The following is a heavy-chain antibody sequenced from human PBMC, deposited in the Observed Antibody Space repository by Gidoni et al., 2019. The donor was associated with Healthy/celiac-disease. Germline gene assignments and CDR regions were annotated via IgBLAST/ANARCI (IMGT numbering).Heavy chain of an antibody. J-gene: IGHJ6*02. CDR3: AREVVGGTLYYYYYGMDV. CDR2: INSDGSST. CDR1: GFTFSSYW. V-gene: IGHV3-74*01. D-gene: IGHD2-15*01. Sequence: EVQLVESGGGLVQPGGSLRLSCAASGFTFSSYWMHWVRQAPGKGLVWVSRINSDGSSTSYADSVKGRFTISRDNAKNTLYLQMNSLRAEDTAVYYCAREVVGGTLYYYYYGMDVWGQGTTVTVSS.